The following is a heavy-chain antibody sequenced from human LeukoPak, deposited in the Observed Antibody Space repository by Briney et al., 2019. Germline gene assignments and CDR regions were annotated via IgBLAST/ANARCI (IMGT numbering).Heavy chain of an antibody. J-gene: IGHJ4*02. CDR3: ARDLASESGFDY. CDR2: IYYSGST. V-gene: IGHV4-59*01. CDR1: GGSISSYY. Sequence: LETLSLTCTVSGGSISSYYWSWIRQPPGKGLEWIGYIYYSGSTNYNPSLKSRVTISVDTSKNQFSLKLSSVTAADTAVYYCARDLASESGFDYWGQGTLVTVSS. D-gene: IGHD2-15*01.